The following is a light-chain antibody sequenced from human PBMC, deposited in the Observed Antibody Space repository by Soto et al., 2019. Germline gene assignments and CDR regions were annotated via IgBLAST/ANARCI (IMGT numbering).Light chain of an antibody. V-gene: IGKV1-5*01. J-gene: IGKJ1*01. Sequence: DIQMTQSPSTLSGGVLGRVAGTCRASQSVSGWLAWYQQKPGEATKLLIYDGSALPRGVPSRLSGSGSCTEFTLTISSLQPEDFASYYCLQDYGDSWTFGQG. CDR3: LQDYGDSWT. CDR1: QSVSGW. CDR2: DGS.